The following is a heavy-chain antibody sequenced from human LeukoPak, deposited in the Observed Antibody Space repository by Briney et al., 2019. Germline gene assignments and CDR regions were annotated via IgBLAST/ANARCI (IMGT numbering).Heavy chain of an antibody. V-gene: IGHV4-59*01. D-gene: IGHD2-15*01. CDR3: ARGFCSGGTCYRTFFDQ. Sequence: SETLSLTGTVSGGSISSYYWSWIRQPPGKGLEWIGYISYSGSTNYNSTLKSRVTISVDTSKNQFSLKLSSVTAADTAVYYCARGFCSGGTCYRTFFDQWGQGALVAVSS. CDR2: ISYSGST. J-gene: IGHJ4*02. CDR1: GGSISSYY.